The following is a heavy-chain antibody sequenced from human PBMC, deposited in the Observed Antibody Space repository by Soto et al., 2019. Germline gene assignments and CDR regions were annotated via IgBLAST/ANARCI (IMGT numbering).Heavy chain of an antibody. J-gene: IGHJ6*02. V-gene: IGHV3-11*06. CDR2: ISSSSSYT. CDR1: GFTFSDYY. CDR3: ARDRADSGYDYYYYYGMDV. D-gene: IGHD5-12*01. Sequence: GGSLRLSCAASGFTFSDYYMSWIRQAPGKGLEWVSYISSSSSYTNYADSVKGRFTISRDNAKNSLYLQMNSLRAEDTAVYYCARDRADSGYDYYYYYGMDVWGQGTTVTVSS.